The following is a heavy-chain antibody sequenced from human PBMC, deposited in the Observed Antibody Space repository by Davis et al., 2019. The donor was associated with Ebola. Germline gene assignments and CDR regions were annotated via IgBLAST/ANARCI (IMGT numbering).Heavy chain of an antibody. Sequence: GESLKISCVASGFTFSSYTMHWVRRTPEKGLQWVAALGSSGGTSYYEDSVKGRFTISRDNSKNTLYLQMNGLRVEDTAIYYCAKDTSNIWFDIWGQGTMVTVSS. CDR3: AKDTSNIWFDI. D-gene: IGHD1-26*01. CDR2: LGSSGGTS. CDR1: GFTFSSYT. V-gene: IGHV3-23*01. J-gene: IGHJ3*02.